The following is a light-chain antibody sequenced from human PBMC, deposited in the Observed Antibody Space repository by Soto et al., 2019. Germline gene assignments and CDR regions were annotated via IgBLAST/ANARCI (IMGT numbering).Light chain of an antibody. CDR2: KAS. Sequence: DIQMTQSPSTLSGSVGDRVTITCRASQTISSWLAWYQQKPGKAPKLLIYKASTLKSGVPSRFSGSGSGTVFPLTISSQHPDVFATYYCQHYNSYSEAFGQGTKVELK. CDR1: QTISSW. J-gene: IGKJ1*01. V-gene: IGKV1-5*03. CDR3: QHYNSYSEA.